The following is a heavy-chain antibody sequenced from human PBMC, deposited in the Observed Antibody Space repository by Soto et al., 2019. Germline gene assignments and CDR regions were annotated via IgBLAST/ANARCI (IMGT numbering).Heavy chain of an antibody. D-gene: IGHD6-19*01. J-gene: IGHJ4*02. CDR3: ARDAYSSGWYADY. V-gene: IGHV3-33*01. Sequence: QVQLVESGGGVVQPGRSLRLSCAASGFTFSSYGMHWVRQAPGKGLEWVAVIWYDGSNKYYADSVKGRFTISRDNSKNTLYLQMNSLGAEDTAVYYCARDAYSSGWYADYWGQGTLVTVSS. CDR2: IWYDGSNK. CDR1: GFTFSSYG.